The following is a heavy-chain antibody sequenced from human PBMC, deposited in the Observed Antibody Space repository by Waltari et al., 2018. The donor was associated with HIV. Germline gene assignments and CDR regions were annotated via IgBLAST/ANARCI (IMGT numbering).Heavy chain of an antibody. CDR2: INPKSGNT. D-gene: IGHD1-1*01. Sequence: QVQLVQSGAEVKKPGASVKVSCKASGYTFTSYDINWVRQATGQGLEWLGWINPKSGNTGYAPKFQGRVTMTRNTSISTAYMELSSLRSEDTAVYYCAREKTGTTHWFDPWGQGTLVTVSS. V-gene: IGHV1-8*01. CDR3: AREKTGTTHWFDP. CDR1: GYTFTSYD. J-gene: IGHJ5*02.